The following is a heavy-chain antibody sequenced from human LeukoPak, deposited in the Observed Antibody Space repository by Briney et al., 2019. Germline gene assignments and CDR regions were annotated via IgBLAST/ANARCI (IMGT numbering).Heavy chain of an antibody. CDR1: DTSINTYY. J-gene: IGHJ6*03. CDR2: IHATGTT. D-gene: IGHD3-10*01. Sequence: PSETLSLTCTVSDTSINTYYWSWIRQPAGKGLEWIGHIHATGTTNYNPSLKSRVTISVNTSKNQFSLKLSSVTAADTAVYYCARVEEGYGSGRRENYYYYYMDVWGKGTTVTISS. CDR3: ARVEEGYGSGRRENYYYYYMDV. V-gene: IGHV4-4*07.